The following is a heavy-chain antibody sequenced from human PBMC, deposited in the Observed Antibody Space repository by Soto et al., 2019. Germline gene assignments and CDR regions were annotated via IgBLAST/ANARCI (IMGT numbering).Heavy chain of an antibody. V-gene: IGHV2-5*02. CDR3: TLTGPRDRGFDH. D-gene: IGHD3-10*01. Sequence: QITLKESGPTLVNPTQTLTLTCTFSGFSLTTTGVGVGWIRQPPGKALEWLALIYWDDYKRYSPSLKSTLTNTKDTSNNQVLLTMTTIDPVDTATYYCTLTGPRDRGFDHWGQGTLVTVSS. J-gene: IGHJ4*02. CDR1: GFSLTTTGVG. CDR2: IYWDDYK.